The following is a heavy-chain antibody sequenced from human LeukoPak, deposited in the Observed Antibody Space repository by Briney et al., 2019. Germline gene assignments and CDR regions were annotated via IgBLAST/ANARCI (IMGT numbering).Heavy chain of an antibody. V-gene: IGHV4-34*01. CDR1: GGSFSGYY. D-gene: IGHD4-23*01. CDR3: ARGLRYGDKYDY. J-gene: IGHJ4*02. CDR2: INHSGST. Sequence: PSETLSLTCAVYGGSFSGYYWSWIRQPPGKGLEWIGEINHSGSTNYNPSLKSRVTISVDTSKNQFSLKLSSVTAAGTAVYYCARGLRYGDKYDYWGQGTLVTVSS.